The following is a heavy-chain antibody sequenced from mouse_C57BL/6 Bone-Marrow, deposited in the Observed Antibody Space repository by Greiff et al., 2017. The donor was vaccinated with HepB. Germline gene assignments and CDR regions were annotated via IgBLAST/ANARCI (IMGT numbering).Heavy chain of an antibody. CDR1: GFNIKDDY. CDR3: TTRYYGIY. Sequence: VQLQQSGAELVRPGASVKLSCTASGFNIKDDYMHWVKQRPEQGLEWIGWIDPENGDTEYASKFQGTATITADTPSNTAYLQLSSLTSEDTAVYYCTTRYYGIYWGQGTTLTVSS. CDR2: IDPENGDT. J-gene: IGHJ2*01. D-gene: IGHD1-1*01. V-gene: IGHV14-4*01.